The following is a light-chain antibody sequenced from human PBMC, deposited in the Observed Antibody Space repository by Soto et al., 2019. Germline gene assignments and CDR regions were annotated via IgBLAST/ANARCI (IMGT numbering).Light chain of an antibody. V-gene: IGKV4-1*01. J-gene: IGKJ4*01. CDR2: WAS. CDR1: QSVLYSSNNKNY. Sequence: DIVMTQSPDSLAVSLGERATINCKSSQSVLYSSNNKNYLAWYQQKPGQPPKLLIYWASTRESGVPDRFTGRGSGTDFPLNISSLQAEDVAGYYCQQYYITAPLTFGGGTKVEIK. CDR3: QQYYITAPLT.